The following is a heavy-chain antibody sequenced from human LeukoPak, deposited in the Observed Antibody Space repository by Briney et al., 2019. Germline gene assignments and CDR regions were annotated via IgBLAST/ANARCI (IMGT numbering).Heavy chain of an antibody. Sequence: ETLSLTCTVSGGSISSHYWSWIRQPPGKGLEWIGYIYYSGSTKHNPSLKSRVTISVDTSNNQFSLKLSSVTAADTAVYYCARLCDSSTYTNWLDPWGQGTLVTVSS. D-gene: IGHD2/OR15-2a*01. J-gene: IGHJ5*02. CDR3: ARLCDSSTYTNWLDP. CDR1: GGSISSHY. V-gene: IGHV4-59*11. CDR2: IYYSGST.